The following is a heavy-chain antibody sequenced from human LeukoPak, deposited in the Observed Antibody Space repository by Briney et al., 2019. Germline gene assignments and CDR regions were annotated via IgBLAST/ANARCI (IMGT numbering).Heavy chain of an antibody. D-gene: IGHD1-20*01. V-gene: IGHV4-34*01. CDR1: GGSFSGYY. CDR3: VRLQAVTGNFDY. CDR2: INHSGST. Sequence: PSETLSLTCAVYGGSFSGYYWSWIRQPPGKGLEWIGEINHSGSTNCNPSLKSRVTISVDTSKNQFSLKLSSVTAADTAVYYCVRLQAVTGNFDYWGQGALVTVSS. J-gene: IGHJ4*02.